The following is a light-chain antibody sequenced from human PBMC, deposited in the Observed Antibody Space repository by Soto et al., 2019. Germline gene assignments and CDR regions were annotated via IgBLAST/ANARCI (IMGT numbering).Light chain of an antibody. CDR1: SSDVGSYNL. J-gene: IGLJ1*01. CDR2: EVS. CDR3: CSYAGSSYV. V-gene: IGLV2-23*02. Sequence: QSVLTQPASVSGSPGQSITISCTGTSSDVGSYNLVSWYQQHPGKAPKLMIYEVSKRPSGFSNRFSGSKSGNTASLTISGLQAEDEADYYCCSYAGSSYVFGTGTKVTVL.